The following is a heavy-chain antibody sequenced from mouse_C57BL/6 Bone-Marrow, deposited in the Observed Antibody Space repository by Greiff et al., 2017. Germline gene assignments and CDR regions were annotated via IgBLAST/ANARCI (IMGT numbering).Heavy chain of an antibody. CDR2: IDPSDSYT. V-gene: IGHV1-69*01. J-gene: IGHJ1*03. D-gene: IGHD1-1*01. Sequence: VQLQQPGAELVMPGASVKLSCKASGYTFTSNWMHWVKQRPGQGLEWIGEIDPSDSYTNYNQKFKGKSTLTVDKSSSTAYMQLSSLTSEDSAVYYCAITTVVATRDWYFDVWGTGTTVTVSS. CDR3: AITTVVATRDWYFDV. CDR1: GYTFTSNW.